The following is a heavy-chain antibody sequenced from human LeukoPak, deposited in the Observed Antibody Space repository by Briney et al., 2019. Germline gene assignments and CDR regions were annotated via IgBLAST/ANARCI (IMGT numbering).Heavy chain of an antibody. V-gene: IGHV3-21*01. J-gene: IGHJ4*02. Sequence: GGSLTLSCAASGFSFSAYSMPWVRQAPGKGLEWVASITSSGSHIYYANSVKGRFSISRDNAKSLLYLQMNSLRAEDTAVYYCARDYTYSINWYGDYWGQGTLVTVSS. CDR2: ITSSGSHI. D-gene: IGHD6-13*01. CDR1: GFSFSAYS. CDR3: ARDYTYSINWYGDY.